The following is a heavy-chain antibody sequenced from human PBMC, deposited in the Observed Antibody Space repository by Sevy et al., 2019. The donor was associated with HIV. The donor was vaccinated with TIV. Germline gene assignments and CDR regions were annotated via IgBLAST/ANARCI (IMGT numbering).Heavy chain of an antibody. CDR3: ARLSSGWYAGLFHFDY. CDR2: IFYSGDT. V-gene: IGHV4-39*01. Sequence: SETLSLTCTVSGDSINSSAYYWGWIRQPPVKGLEWIGSIFYSGDTYYSSSLKSRITISVDTSNNLFSLRLSSVTAADTAVYYCARLSSGWYAGLFHFDYWGQGTLLTVSS. CDR1: GDSINSSAYY. D-gene: IGHD6-19*01. J-gene: IGHJ4*02.